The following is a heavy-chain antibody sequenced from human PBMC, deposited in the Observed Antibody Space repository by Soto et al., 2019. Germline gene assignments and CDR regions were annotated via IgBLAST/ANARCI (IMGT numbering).Heavy chain of an antibody. D-gene: IGHD5-12*01. CDR3: VRVVAIPGYPDN. J-gene: IGHJ4*02. Sequence: QVQLVQSGAEVRQPASSVKVSCKTSGGTFRSYAISWVRQAPGQGLEWMGGIVPIVDTSTYAQKFQGRVTITADESTSTASMALSILRSDDTAIYYCVRVVAIPGYPDNWGQGTLVTVAS. CDR1: GGTFRSYA. CDR2: IVPIVDTS. V-gene: IGHV1-69*12.